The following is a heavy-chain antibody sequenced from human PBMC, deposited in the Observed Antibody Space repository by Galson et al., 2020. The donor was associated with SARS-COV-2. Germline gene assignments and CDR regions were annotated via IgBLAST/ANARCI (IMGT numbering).Heavy chain of an antibody. CDR1: GDSISSYRYY. V-gene: IGHV4-39*07. J-gene: IGHJ3*01. CDR3: ASGGSREFDAFNL. CDR2: IYYSGRT. Sequence: SETLSLTCSVSGDSISSYRYYWGWVRQPPGEGLEWIGNIYYSGRTYYNPSLKSRVAMSLDTSKNQLSLRLTSVTAADTAIYDCASGGSREFDAFNLWGQGTMVTVSS. D-gene: IGHD2-15*01.